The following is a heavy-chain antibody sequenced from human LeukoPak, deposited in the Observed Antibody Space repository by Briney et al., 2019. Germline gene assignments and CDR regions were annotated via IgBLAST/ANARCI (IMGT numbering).Heavy chain of an antibody. CDR2: INHSGST. V-gene: IGHV4-34*01. J-gene: IGHJ4*02. D-gene: IGHD7-27*01. CDR3: ARRPWAFDY. CDR1: GGSFSGYY. Sequence: SETLSLTCAVYGGSFSGYYWSWIRQPPGKGLEWIGEINHSGSTNYNPSLKSRVTISVDTSKNQFSLKLSSVTAADTAVYYCARRPWAFDYWGRGTLVTVSS.